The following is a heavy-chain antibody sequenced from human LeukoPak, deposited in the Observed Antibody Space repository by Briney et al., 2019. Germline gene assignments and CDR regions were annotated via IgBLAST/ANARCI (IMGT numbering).Heavy chain of an antibody. J-gene: IGHJ3*02. D-gene: IGHD4-17*01. CDR3: ARSGRGSTTVTTWGKLVAFDI. CDR1: GVSFSGYY. Sequence: SETLSLTCAVYGVSFSGYYWSWIRQPPGKGLEWIGEINHSGSTNYNPSLKSRVTISVDTSKNQFSLKLSSVTAADTAVYYCARSGRGSTTVTTWGKLVAFDIWGQGTMVTVSS. CDR2: INHSGST. V-gene: IGHV4-34*01.